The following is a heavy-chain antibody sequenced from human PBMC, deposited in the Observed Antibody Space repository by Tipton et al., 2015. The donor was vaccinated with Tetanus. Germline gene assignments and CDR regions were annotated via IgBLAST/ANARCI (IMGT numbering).Heavy chain of an antibody. D-gene: IGHD3-10*01. Sequence: TLSLTCAVYGGSFSGYYWSWIRQPPGKGLEWIGEINHSGSTNYNPSLKSRVTISVDTSKNQFSLKLSSVTAADTAVYYCARLGMVRGVWVVRLDVWGQGTTVTASS. J-gene: IGHJ6*02. CDR2: INHSGST. CDR3: ARLGMVRGVWVVRLDV. CDR1: GGSFSGYY. V-gene: IGHV4-34*01.